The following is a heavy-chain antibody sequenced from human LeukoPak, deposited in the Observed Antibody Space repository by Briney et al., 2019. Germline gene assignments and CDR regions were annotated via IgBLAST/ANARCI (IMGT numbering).Heavy chain of an antibody. CDR2: ISGSGGST. CDR3: AKDRAYSGSYYDY. J-gene: IGHJ4*02. Sequence: PGGSLRLSCAASGFTFSSYSMNWVRPALRKGLEWVSAISGSGGSTYYADSVKGRFTISRDNSKNTLYLQMNSLRAEDTAVYYCAKDRAYSGSYYDYWGQGTLVTVSS. V-gene: IGHV3-23*01. CDR1: GFTFSSYS. D-gene: IGHD1-26*01.